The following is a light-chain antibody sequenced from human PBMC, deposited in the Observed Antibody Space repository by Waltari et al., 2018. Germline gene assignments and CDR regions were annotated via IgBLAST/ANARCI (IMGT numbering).Light chain of an antibody. CDR2: KAS. Sequence: GDRVTITCRASQSISSWLAWYQQKPGKAPKLLIYKASSLESGVPSRFSGSGSGTEFTLTISSLQPDDFATYYCQQYNTYWYTFGQGTKLEIK. CDR1: QSISSW. CDR3: QQYNTYWYT. J-gene: IGKJ2*01. V-gene: IGKV1-5*03.